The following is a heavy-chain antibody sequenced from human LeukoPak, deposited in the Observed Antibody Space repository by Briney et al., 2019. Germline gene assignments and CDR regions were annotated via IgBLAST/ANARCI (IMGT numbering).Heavy chain of an antibody. CDR2: IKQDGSEK. CDR1: GFTFTGHS. Sequence: GGSLRLSCVASGFTFTGHSMHWVRQAPGKGLEWVANIKQDGSEKYYVDSVKGRFTISRDNAKNSLYLQMNSLRAEDTALYYCARVLGYCSGGSCYGFDPWGQGTLVTVSS. J-gene: IGHJ5*02. CDR3: ARVLGYCSGGSCYGFDP. D-gene: IGHD2-15*01. V-gene: IGHV3-7*01.